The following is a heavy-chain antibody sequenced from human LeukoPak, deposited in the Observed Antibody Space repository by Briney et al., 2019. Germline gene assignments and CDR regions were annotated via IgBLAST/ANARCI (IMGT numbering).Heavy chain of an antibody. D-gene: IGHD3-10*01. V-gene: IGHV4-34*01. J-gene: IGHJ4*02. Sequence: PSETLSLTCAVYGGSFSGYYWSWIRQPPGKGLEWIGEINHSGSTNYNPSLKSRVTISVDTSKNQFSLKLSSVTAADTAVYYCARRKTMVRGVIIKPYYFDYWGQGTLVTVSS. CDR2: INHSGST. CDR1: GGSFSGYY. CDR3: ARRKTMVRGVIIKPYYFDY.